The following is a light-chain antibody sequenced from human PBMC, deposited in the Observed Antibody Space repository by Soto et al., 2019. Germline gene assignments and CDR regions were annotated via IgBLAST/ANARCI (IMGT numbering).Light chain of an antibody. J-gene: IGKJ5*01. Sequence: DIVMTQTPLSSPVTLGQPASISCRSSQSLVHSDGNTSLSWLQQRPGQPPRLLIYKISNGFSGVPDRFSGSGAGTDFTLKISRVEAEDVGVYYCMQATQFPRTFGQGTRLEIK. V-gene: IGKV2-24*01. CDR1: QSLVHSDGNTS. CDR3: MQATQFPRT. CDR2: KIS.